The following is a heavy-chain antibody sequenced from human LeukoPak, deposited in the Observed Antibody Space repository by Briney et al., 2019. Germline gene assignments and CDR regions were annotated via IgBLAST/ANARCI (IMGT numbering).Heavy chain of an antibody. J-gene: IGHJ4*02. V-gene: IGHV1-2*02. D-gene: IGHD5-18*01. CDR2: INPNSGGT. CDR3: ASGAKVDAATASLYSDY. CDR1: GYTFTGYY. Sequence: ASVKVSCKASGYTFTGYYVHWVRQAPGQGLEWMGWINPNSGGTNYAQKFQGRVTMTRDTSISTAYVELSRLRSDDTAVFYCASGAKVDAATASLYSDYWGQGTLVTVSS.